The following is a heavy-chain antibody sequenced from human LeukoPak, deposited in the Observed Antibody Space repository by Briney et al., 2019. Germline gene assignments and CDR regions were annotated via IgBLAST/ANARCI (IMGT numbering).Heavy chain of an antibody. CDR3: ARSSGTIVFDY. Sequence: GGSLRLSCAASGFTFDDYAMHWVRQAPGKGLEWVSGISWNSGSIGYADSVKGRFTISRDNAKNSLYLQMNSLRAEDTAVYYCARSSGTIVFDYWGQGILVTVSS. J-gene: IGHJ4*02. CDR2: ISWNSGSI. CDR1: GFTFDDYA. V-gene: IGHV3-9*01. D-gene: IGHD1-7*01.